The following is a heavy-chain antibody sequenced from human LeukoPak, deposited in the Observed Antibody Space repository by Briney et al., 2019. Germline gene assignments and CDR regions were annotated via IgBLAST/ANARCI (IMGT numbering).Heavy chain of an antibody. J-gene: IGHJ3*02. CDR1: GFTFSSYA. V-gene: IGHV4-34*01. CDR3: ARGRSRYNWNYLPRHDAFDI. D-gene: IGHD1-7*01. CDR2: IYHSGST. Sequence: GSLRLSCAASGFTFSSYAMSWVRQAPGKGLEWIGEIYHSGSTNNNPSLKSGVTISVDTSKNQFSLKLSSVTAADTAVYYCARGRSRYNWNYLPRHDAFDIWGQGTMVTVSS.